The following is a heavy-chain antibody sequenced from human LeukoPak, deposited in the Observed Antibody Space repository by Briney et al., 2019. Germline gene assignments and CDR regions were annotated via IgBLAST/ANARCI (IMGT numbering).Heavy chain of an antibody. Sequence: SETLSLTCTVSGGSISSYYWSWIRQPPGKGLEWIGYIYYSGGTNYNPSLKSRVTISVDTSKNQFSLKLSSVPAADTAVYYCAREYFEWLSRYNWFDPWGQGTLVTVSS. D-gene: IGHD3-9*01. CDR3: AREYFEWLSRYNWFDP. CDR1: GGSISSYY. V-gene: IGHV4-59*01. CDR2: IYYSGGT. J-gene: IGHJ5*02.